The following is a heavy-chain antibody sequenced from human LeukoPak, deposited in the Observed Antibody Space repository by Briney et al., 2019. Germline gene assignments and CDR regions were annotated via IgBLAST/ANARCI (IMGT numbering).Heavy chain of an antibody. CDR1: GYTFTTYY. CDR3: ARGVSMGRGGITSRPPHYFDY. CDR2: INPSGGLT. V-gene: IGHV1-46*01. J-gene: IGHJ4*02. D-gene: IGHD3-10*01. Sequence: ASVKVSCKASGYTFTTYYMHWVRQAPGQGLEWMGKINPSGGLTWYSQKFEDGVTMTRDTSTSTVYMELSSLRSDDTAVYYCARGVSMGRGGITSRPPHYFDYWGQGTLVTVSS.